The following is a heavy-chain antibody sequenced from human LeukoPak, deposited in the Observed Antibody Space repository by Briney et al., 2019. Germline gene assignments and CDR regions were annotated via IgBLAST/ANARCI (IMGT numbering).Heavy chain of an antibody. CDR3: ARDAGNSGYGCDL. Sequence: QPGGSLRLSCAASGFTFSIYSMNWVRQAPGKGLEWVSHIRSSSETFYADSVKGRFTISRDNARNSLYLQMNNLRGEDTAIYYCARDAGNSGYGCDLWGQGTLVTVSS. J-gene: IGHJ5*02. V-gene: IGHV3-48*01. CDR2: IRSSSET. D-gene: IGHD5-12*01. CDR1: GFTFSIYS.